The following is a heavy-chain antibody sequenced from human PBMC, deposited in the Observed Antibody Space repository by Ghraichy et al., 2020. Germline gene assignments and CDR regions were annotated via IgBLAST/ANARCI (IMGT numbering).Heavy chain of an antibody. CDR2: VTRNGDPT. J-gene: IGHJ6*02. CDR3: ARRIPDRKGMDV. D-gene: IGHD6-13*01. V-gene: IGHV3-23*01. CDR1: GFTFSNYD. Sequence: GGSLRLSCAASGFTFSNYDMRWVRQAPVKGLEWVSTVTRNGDPTYADSVRGRFTISRDNSKNTVYLQMSSLRAEDTAVYYCARRIPDRKGMDVWGQGTTVTVSS.